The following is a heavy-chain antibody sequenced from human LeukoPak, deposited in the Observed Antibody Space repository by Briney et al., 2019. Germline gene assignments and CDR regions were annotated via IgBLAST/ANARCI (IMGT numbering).Heavy chain of an antibody. CDR1: GFPFSNYA. CDR3: ASGPGIAAATAALDI. Sequence: GGSLRLSCVASGFPFSNYAMSWVRQAPGKGLECVSVISGDAGTTYYADSVKGRFTISRDNAKNSLYLQMNSLRAEDTAVYYCASGPGIAAATAALDIWGQGTMVTVSS. J-gene: IGHJ3*02. CDR2: ISGDAGTT. D-gene: IGHD6-13*01. V-gene: IGHV3-23*01.